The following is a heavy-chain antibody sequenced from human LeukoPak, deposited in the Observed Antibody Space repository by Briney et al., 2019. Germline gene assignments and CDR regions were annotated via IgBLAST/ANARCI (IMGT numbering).Heavy chain of an antibody. V-gene: IGHV1-69*04. Sequence: GASVKVSCKASGGTFSSYAISWVRQAPGQGLEWMGRIIPILGIANYAQKFQGRVTITADKSTSTAYMELSSLRSEDTAVYYCAREDHYGDYSRWYFQHWGQGTLVTVSS. CDR2: IIPILGIA. J-gene: IGHJ1*01. CDR1: GGTFSSYA. D-gene: IGHD4-17*01. CDR3: AREDHYGDYSRWYFQH.